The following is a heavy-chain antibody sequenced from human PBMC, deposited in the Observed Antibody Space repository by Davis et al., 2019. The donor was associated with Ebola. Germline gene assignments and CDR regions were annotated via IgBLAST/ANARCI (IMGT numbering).Heavy chain of an antibody. V-gene: IGHV3-53*05. CDR3: AKAHIVGTEGWFDP. D-gene: IGHD1-1*01. J-gene: IGHJ5*02. CDR1: GFTVSDNY. CDR2: IFSGGST. Sequence: GESLKISCAASGFTVSDNYMSWVRQAPGKGLEWVSVIFSGGSTHYADSVKGRFTISRDNSRNTVYLQMNSLRPEDTAMYFCAKAHIVGTEGWFDPWGQGTLVTVSS.